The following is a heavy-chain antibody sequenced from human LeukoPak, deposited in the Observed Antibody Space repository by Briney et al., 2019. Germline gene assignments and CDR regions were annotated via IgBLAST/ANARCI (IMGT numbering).Heavy chain of an antibody. D-gene: IGHD3-3*01. CDR3: ARDMYDFWSGYYLNWFDP. CDR1: GGTFSSYA. Sequence: GSSVKVSCKASGGTFSSYAISWVRQAPGQGLEWMGGIIPIFGTANYAQKFQGRVTITADESTSTAYMELSSLRSEDTAVYYCARDMYDFWSGYYLNWFDPWGQGTLVTVSS. V-gene: IGHV1-69*01. CDR2: IIPIFGTA. J-gene: IGHJ5*02.